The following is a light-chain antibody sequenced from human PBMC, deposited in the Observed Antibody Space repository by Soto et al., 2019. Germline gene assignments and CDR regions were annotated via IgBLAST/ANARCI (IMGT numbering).Light chain of an antibody. CDR3: SSYAGSSTYV. Sequence: QSVLTQPPSASGSPGQSVTFSCTGTSSDVGGYDYVSWYQQHPGKAPKLMIYEVSKRPSGVPDRFSGSKSGNTASLTVSGLQAEDEADYYCSSYAGSSTYVFGTGTKVTVL. J-gene: IGLJ1*01. CDR1: SSDVGGYDY. V-gene: IGLV2-8*01. CDR2: EVS.